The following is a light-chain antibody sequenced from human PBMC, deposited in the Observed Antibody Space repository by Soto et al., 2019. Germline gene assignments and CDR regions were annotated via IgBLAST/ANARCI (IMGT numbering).Light chain of an antibody. V-gene: IGKV3-15*01. CDR1: QSVNSN. Sequence: EVVMTQSPAILSVSPGERATLSCSSSQSVNSNYLDWYQQHPGQPPRLLIYGISTRATGIPARFSGSGSGTEFSLTISSLQSEDFAVYYCQQYSKWPITFGQGTRLEIK. CDR2: GIS. J-gene: IGKJ5*01. CDR3: QQYSKWPIT.